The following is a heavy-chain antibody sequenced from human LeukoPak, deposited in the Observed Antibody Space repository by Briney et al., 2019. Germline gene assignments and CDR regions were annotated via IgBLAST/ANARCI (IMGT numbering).Heavy chain of an antibody. CDR1: GFTFSSYW. J-gene: IGHJ4*02. V-gene: IGHV3-74*01. CDR2: INSDGSST. D-gene: IGHD3-10*01. Sequence: GGSLRLSCAASGFTFSSYWMHWVRQAPGKGLVWVSRINSDGSSTSYADSVKGRFTISRYNAKSTLYLQMNSLRAEDTAVYYCARGRYGSGSFLNYWGQGTLVTVSS. CDR3: ARGRYGSGSFLNY.